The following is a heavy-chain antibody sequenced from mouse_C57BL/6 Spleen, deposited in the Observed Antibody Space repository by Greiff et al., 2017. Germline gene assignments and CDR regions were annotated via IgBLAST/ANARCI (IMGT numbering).Heavy chain of an antibody. D-gene: IGHD1-1*01. CDR2: ILPGSGST. CDR1: GYTFTGYW. V-gene: IGHV1-9*01. CDR3: ARYYYGSRGYFDV. Sequence: QVQLQQSGAELMKPGASVKLSCKATGYTFTGYWIEWVKQRPGHGLEWIGEILPGSGSTNYNEKFKGKATLTADTSSNTAYMQLSSLTTEDSAIYYCARYYYGSRGYFDVWGTGTTVTVSS. J-gene: IGHJ1*03.